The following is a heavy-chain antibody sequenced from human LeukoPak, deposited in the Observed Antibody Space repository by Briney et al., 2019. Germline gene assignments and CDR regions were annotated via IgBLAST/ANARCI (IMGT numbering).Heavy chain of an antibody. V-gene: IGHV4-39*07. CDR3: ARALGYRSSTSCRGAFHI. J-gene: IGHJ3*02. D-gene: IGHD2-2*01. Sequence: SETLSLTCTVSGGSISSSSYYWGCIRQPPGKGLEWIGSIYYSGSTYYNPSLKSRVTISVDTSKNQFSLKLCSVTAADTAVYYCARALGYRSSTSCRGAFHIWGQGTMVTVSS. CDR1: GGSISSSSYY. CDR2: IYYSGST.